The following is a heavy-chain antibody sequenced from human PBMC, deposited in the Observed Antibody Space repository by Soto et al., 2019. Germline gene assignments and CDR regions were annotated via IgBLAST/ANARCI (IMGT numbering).Heavy chain of an antibody. CDR2: TRPIFGTA. CDR3: ARPPVTGTTGDALDT. V-gene: IGHV1-69*13. J-gene: IGHJ3*02. D-gene: IGHD1-20*01. CDR1: GGTFSSYA. Sequence: SVKVSREASGGTFSSYAISWVRQAPGQGLEWMGGTRPIFGTAHSAQKFQRRVTITADESTSTAYMQRSSLRSEATAGYYCARPPVTGTTGDALDTWGQGTMVTVS.